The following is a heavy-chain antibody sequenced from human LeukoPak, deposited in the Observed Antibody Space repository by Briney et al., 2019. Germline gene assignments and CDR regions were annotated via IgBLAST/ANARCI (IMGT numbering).Heavy chain of an antibody. J-gene: IGHJ6*02. D-gene: IGHD2-8*01. CDR2: ISSSSSYI. CDR1: GFTFSSYS. V-gene: IGHV3-21*04. Sequence: GGSLRLSCAASGFTFSSYSMNWVRQAPGKGLEWVSSISSSSSYIYYADSVKGRFTISRDNAKNSLYLQMNSLRGEDAALYYCAVLHYYAMDVWGQGTTVTVSS. CDR3: AVLHYYAMDV.